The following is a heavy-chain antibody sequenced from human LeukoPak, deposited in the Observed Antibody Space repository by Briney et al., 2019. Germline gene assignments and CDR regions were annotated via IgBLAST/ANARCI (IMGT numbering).Heavy chain of an antibody. J-gene: IGHJ4*02. CDR2: ISSGDGPT. CDR3: AKDPRIDCSGGSCYYFDY. V-gene: IGHV3-11*01. CDR1: GFTFSDYY. Sequence: PGGSLRLSCAASGFTFSDYYMTWIRQAPGKGLEWISYISSGDGPTYYADSVKGRFTISRDNSKNTLYLQMNSLRAEDTAVYYCAKDPRIDCSGGSCYYFDYWGQGTLVTVSS. D-gene: IGHD2-15*01.